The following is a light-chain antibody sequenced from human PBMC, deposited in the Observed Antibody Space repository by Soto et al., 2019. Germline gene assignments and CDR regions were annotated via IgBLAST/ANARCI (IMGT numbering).Light chain of an antibody. J-gene: IGLJ1*01. Sequence: QSVLTQPPSASGSPGQSVTISCTGTSSDVGGYNYVSWYQQHPGKAPKLMIYDVSKRPSGVPARFSGSKSGNTASLTVSGLQAEDEADYYCNSFTTTNTYVFGTGTKVTVL. V-gene: IGLV2-8*01. CDR2: DVS. CDR3: NSFTTTNTYV. CDR1: SSDVGGYNY.